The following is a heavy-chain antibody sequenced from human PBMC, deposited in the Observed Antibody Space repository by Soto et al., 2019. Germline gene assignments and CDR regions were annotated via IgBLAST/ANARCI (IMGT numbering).Heavy chain of an antibody. V-gene: IGHV4-30-4*01. D-gene: IGHD4-4*01. Sequence: SETLSLTCTVSGGSISSGDYYWSWIRQPPGKGLEWIGYIYYSGSTYYNPSLKSRVTISVDTSKNQFSLKLSSVTAADTAVYYCARDRGMAVTTGMEVWGQGTTVTVS. CDR1: GGSISSGDYY. CDR2: IYYSGST. J-gene: IGHJ6*02. CDR3: ARDRGMAVTTGMEV.